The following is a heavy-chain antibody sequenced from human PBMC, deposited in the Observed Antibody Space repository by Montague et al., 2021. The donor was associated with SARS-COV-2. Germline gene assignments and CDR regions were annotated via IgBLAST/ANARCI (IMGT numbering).Heavy chain of an antibody. CDR3: FVSPTYYTAWVDP. Sequence: SETLSLTCTVYGGSFSGYYWSWIRQPPGKGLEWIGEINHSGSTNYNPSLKSRVTISVDTSETHFSLQLSSVTAADTAVYYCFVSPTYYTAWVDPWGQGTLVTVSS. D-gene: IGHD3-3*01. V-gene: IGHV4-34*01. CDR2: INHSGST. CDR1: GGSFSGYY. J-gene: IGHJ5*02.